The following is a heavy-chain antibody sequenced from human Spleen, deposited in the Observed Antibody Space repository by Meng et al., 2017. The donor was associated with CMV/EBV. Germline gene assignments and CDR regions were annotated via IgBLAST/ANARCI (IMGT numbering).Heavy chain of an antibody. CDR2: IYSGGGT. Sequence: ASGFTVRSNYMTGVRQAPRKGLEWVSVIYSGGGTYYADSVKGRFTISRDNSKSAIYLQMNTLRAEDTAVYYCSRVGWQQQHWFFDLWGRGTLVTVSS. V-gene: IGHV3-53*01. J-gene: IGHJ2*01. D-gene: IGHD4-23*01. CDR1: GFTVRSNY. CDR3: SRVGWQQQHWFFDL.